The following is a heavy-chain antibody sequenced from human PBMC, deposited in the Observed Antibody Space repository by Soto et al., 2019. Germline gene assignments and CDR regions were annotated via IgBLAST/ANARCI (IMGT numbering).Heavy chain of an antibody. CDR1: GDTFTDSS. CDR2: INLNSGDA. Sequence: ASVKVSCKTSGDTFTDSSMHWVRQAPGQGLEWMGWINLNSGDANYAEKFRGRVTMTRDTSIITAYMELTRLKSDDTAVYYCARDLGGYDLYGPDTWGQGTLVTVSS. CDR3: ARDLGGYDLYGPDT. D-gene: IGHD5-12*01. J-gene: IGHJ5*02. V-gene: IGHV1-2*02.